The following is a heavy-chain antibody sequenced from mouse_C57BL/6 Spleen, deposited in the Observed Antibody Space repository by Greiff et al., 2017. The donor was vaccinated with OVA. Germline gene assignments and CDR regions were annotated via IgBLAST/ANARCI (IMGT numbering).Heavy chain of an antibody. V-gene: IGHV5-17*01. CDR1: GFTFSDYG. CDR2: ISSGSSTI. J-gene: IGHJ2*01. Sequence: EVMLVESGGGLVKPGGSLKLSCAASGFTFSDYGMHWVRQAPEKGLEWVAYISSGSSTIYYADTVKGRFTISRDNAKNTLFLQMTSLRSEDTAMYYCARNYYGSSYYFDYWGQGTTLTVSS. CDR3: ARNYYGSSYYFDY. D-gene: IGHD1-1*01.